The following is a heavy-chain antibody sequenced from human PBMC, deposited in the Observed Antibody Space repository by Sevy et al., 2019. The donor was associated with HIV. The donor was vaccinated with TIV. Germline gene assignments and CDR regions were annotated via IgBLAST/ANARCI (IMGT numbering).Heavy chain of an antibody. CDR3: VSWWFGSDWSLLVY. CDR2: INSDGSET. Sequence: GGSLRLSCGASGFTFSKYGMQWVRQAPGKGLVWLSRINSDGSETNYADSVKGRVTISRDNAKNTMYLKMNSLRAEDTAIYYCVSWWFGSDWSLLVYWGRGTLVTVSS. V-gene: IGHV3-74*01. CDR1: GFTFSKYG. J-gene: IGHJ4*02. D-gene: IGHD6-19*01.